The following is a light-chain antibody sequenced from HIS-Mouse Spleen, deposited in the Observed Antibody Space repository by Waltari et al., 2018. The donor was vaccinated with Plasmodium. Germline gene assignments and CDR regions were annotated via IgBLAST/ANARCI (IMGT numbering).Light chain of an antibody. CDR2: GSS. CDR3: QQYNNWSFT. CDR1: QSVSSN. Sequence: EIVMTQSPATLSVSPGERATLSCRASQSVSSNLAWYQQKPGQGPRLLISGSSTRATGIQARFSGSGSGTEFTLTISSLQSEDFAVYYCQQYNNWSFTFGPGTKVEIK. V-gene: IGKV3-15*01. J-gene: IGKJ3*01.